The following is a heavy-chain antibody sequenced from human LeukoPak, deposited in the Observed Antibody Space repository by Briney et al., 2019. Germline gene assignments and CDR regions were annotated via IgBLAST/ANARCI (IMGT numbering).Heavy chain of an antibody. CDR2: IRYDGSNK. CDR1: GFTFSSYG. Sequence: GGSLRLSCAASGFTFSSYGMHWVRQAPGKGLEWVAFIRYDGSNKYYADSVKGRFTISRDNSKNTLYLQMNSLRAEDTAVYYCATLYSSSWSAFDYWAQGTLVTVSS. CDR3: ATLYSSSWSAFDY. D-gene: IGHD6-13*01. J-gene: IGHJ4*02. V-gene: IGHV3-30*02.